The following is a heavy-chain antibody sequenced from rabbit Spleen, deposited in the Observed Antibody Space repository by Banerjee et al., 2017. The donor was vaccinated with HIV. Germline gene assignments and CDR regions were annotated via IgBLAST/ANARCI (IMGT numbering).Heavy chain of an antibody. V-gene: IGHV1S45*01. CDR1: GFSFSDRDV. CDR2: INASTGKP. D-gene: IGHD4-1*01. CDR3: VREVAGRFNL. Sequence: QEQLVESGGGLVQPEGSLTLTCKASGFSFSDRDVMCWVRQAPGKGLQWIACINASTGKPVYATRASGRFTISSHNAQNTLYLQLNSLTAADTATYFCVREVAGRFNLWGPGTLVTVS. J-gene: IGHJ4*01.